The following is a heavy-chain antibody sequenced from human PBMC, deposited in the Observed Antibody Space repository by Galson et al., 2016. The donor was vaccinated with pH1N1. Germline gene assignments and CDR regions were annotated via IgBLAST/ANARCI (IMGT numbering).Heavy chain of an antibody. J-gene: IGHJ4*02. CDR2: IASDERNT. D-gene: IGHD4-17*01. CDR1: GFSFSVFG. V-gene: IGHV3-30*03. CDR3: ARHERFDYEATGTFDY. Sequence: SLRLSCAASGFSFSVFGMHWVRQAPGKGLEWMGFIASDERNTYYVDSAKGRFTISKDKSKNTLYLQMNSLRPEDTALYYFARHERFDYEATGTFDYWGRGTLVAVSS.